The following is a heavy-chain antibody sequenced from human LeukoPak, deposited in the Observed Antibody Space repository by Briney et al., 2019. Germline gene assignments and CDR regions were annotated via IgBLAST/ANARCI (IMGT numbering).Heavy chain of an antibody. Sequence: PGGSLRLSCAASGFIFSGYSMNWVRPAPGKGLEWVSSISASDTYINYADSLKGRFTISRDNAKNSLYLQMNSLRAEDTAVYYCAREPSGGYCSSSSCSRYFQHWGQGTLVTVSS. V-gene: IGHV3-21*01. CDR1: GFIFSGYS. J-gene: IGHJ1*01. CDR2: ISASDTYI. CDR3: AREPSGGYCSSSSCSRYFQH. D-gene: IGHD2-2*01.